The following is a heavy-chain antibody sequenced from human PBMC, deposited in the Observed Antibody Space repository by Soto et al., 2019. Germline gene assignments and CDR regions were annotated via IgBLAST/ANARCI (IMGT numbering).Heavy chain of an antibody. CDR3: ARGDPYYGMDV. V-gene: IGHV3-30*04. CDR2: IAYDGSSN. Sequence: QVQLVESGGGVVQPGRSLRLSCVASGFTSSNYFMHWVRQAPSKGLGWVALIAYDGSSNHYTDSVKGRFTISRDNSKNTLYLQMNSLRGEDTAVYFCARGDPYYGMDVWGQGTTVTVSS. J-gene: IGHJ6*02. CDR1: GFTSSNYF.